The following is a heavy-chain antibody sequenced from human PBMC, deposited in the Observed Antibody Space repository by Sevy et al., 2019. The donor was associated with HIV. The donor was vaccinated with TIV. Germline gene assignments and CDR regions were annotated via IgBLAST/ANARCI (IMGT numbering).Heavy chain of an antibody. CDR1: GFTFSSYA. V-gene: IGHV3-23*01. CDR3: AKESPYGYGLLTIDY. CDR2: ISGSGGST. Sequence: GGSLRLSCAASGFTFSSYAMSWVRQAPGKGLEWVSAISGSGGSTYYADSVKGRFTISRDNSKNTLYLQMDSLRAGDTAVYYCAKESPYGYGLLTIDYWGQGTLVTVSS. D-gene: IGHD5-18*01. J-gene: IGHJ4*02.